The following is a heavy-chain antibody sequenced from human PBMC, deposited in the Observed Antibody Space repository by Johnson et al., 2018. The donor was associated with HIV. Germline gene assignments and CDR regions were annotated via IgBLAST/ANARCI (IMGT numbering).Heavy chain of an antibody. V-gene: IGHV3-20*04. CDR2: ISWNSGSI. D-gene: IGHD3-16*01. CDR3: ARGGGFGAFDI. J-gene: IGHJ3*02. CDR1: GFTFDEYG. Sequence: VQLVESGGGVVRPGGSLRLSCAASGFTFDEYGMSWVRQAPGKGLEWVSGISWNSGSIGYADSVKGRFTISRDNAKNSLYLQMNSLRAGDTAVYYCARGGGFGAFDIWGQGTMVTVSS.